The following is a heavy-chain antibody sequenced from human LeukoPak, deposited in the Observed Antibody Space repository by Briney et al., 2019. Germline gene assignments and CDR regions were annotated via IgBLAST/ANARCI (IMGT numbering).Heavy chain of an antibody. J-gene: IGHJ3*02. CDR3: ARMSGSYYDPSFDI. Sequence: ASVKVSCKASGYTFTSYGISWVRQAAGQGLEWMGWISAYNGNTNYAQKLQGRVTMTTDTSTSTAYMELRSLRSDDTAVYYCARMSGSYYDPSFDIWGQGTMVTVSS. CDR2: ISAYNGNT. D-gene: IGHD1-26*01. CDR1: GYTFTSYG. V-gene: IGHV1-18*01.